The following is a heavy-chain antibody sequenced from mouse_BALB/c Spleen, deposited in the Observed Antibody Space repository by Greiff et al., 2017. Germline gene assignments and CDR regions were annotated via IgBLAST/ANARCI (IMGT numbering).Heavy chain of an antibody. CDR1: GYTFTDYN. CDR2: INPNNGGT. CDR3: ARHYGSFFAY. V-gene: IGHV1-18*01. Sequence: VQLQQSGPELVKPGASVKIPCKASGYTFTDYNMDWVKQSHGKSLEWIGDINPNNGGTIYNQKFKGKATLTVDKSSSTAYMELRSLTSEDTAVYYCARHYGSFFAYWGQGTLVTVSA. J-gene: IGHJ3*01. D-gene: IGHD1-1*01.